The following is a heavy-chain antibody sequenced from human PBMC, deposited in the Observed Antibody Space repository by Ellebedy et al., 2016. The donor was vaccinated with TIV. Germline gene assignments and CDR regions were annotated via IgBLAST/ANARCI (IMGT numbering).Heavy chain of an antibody. CDR3: ESGRGLRSPLDY. Sequence: AASVKVSCKPSAYTSSGYGITWVRHAPGQGLEWMGWISGYNGNTHYGQNLQDRVTITTDTSTGTAYLELRSLRSDDKAVYYCESGRGLRSPLDYWGQGTLVTVSS. D-gene: IGHD5-12*01. CDR1: AYTSSGYG. V-gene: IGHV1-18*01. CDR2: ISGYNGNT. J-gene: IGHJ4*02.